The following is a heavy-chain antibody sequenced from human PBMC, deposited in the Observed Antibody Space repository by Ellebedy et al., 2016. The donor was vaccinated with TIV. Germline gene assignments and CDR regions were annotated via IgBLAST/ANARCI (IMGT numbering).Heavy chain of an antibody. D-gene: IGHD6-19*01. CDR3: AREGGYSSGWFKVDY. J-gene: IGHJ4*02. V-gene: IGHV3-48*03. Sequence: GGSLRLSCAASGFTFSSYEMNWVRQAPGKGLEWVSYISSSGSTIYYADSVKGRFTISRDNAKNSLYLQMNSLRAEDTAVYYCAREGGYSSGWFKVDYWGQGTLVTVSS. CDR1: GFTFSSYE. CDR2: ISSSGSTI.